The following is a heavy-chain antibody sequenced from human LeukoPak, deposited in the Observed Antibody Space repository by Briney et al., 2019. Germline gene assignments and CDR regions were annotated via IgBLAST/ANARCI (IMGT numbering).Heavy chain of an antibody. V-gene: IGHV4-34*01. Sequence: SETLSLTCAVYGGSFSGYYWSWIRQPPGKGLEWIGEINHSGSTNYNPSLKSRVTISVDTSKNQSSRKLSSVTAADTAVYYCARGRWDFWSGYSDQYYFDYWGQGTLVTVSS. CDR2: INHSGST. J-gene: IGHJ4*02. D-gene: IGHD3-3*01. CDR3: ARGRWDFWSGYSDQYYFDY. CDR1: GGSFSGYY.